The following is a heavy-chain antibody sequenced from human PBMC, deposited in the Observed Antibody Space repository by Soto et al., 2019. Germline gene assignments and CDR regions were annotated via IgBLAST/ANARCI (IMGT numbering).Heavy chain of an antibody. CDR3: ASLQIVGDPIGGYYYYYGMDV. D-gene: IGHD1-26*01. J-gene: IGHJ6*02. Sequence: ASVKVSCKASGGTFSSYAISWVRQAPGQGLEWMGGIIPIFGTANYAQKFQGRVTITADESTSTAYMELSSLSSEDTAVYYGASLQIVGDPIGGYYYYYGMDVWGQGTTVTVSS. CDR2: IIPIFGTA. V-gene: IGHV1-69*13. CDR1: GGTFSSYA.